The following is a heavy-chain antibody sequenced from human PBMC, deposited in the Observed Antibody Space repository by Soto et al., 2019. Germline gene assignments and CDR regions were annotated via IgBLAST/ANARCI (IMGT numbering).Heavy chain of an antibody. V-gene: IGHV4-30-2*01. Sequence: SETLSLTCAVSGVSISSGGYSWSWIRQPPGKGLEWIGEINHSGSTNYNPSLKSRVTISVDTSKNQLSLNLSSVTAADTAVYYCARGWGRIFDYWGQGTLVTVSS. J-gene: IGHJ4*02. CDR2: INHSGST. CDR3: ARGWGRIFDY. CDR1: GVSISSGGYS. D-gene: IGHD7-27*01.